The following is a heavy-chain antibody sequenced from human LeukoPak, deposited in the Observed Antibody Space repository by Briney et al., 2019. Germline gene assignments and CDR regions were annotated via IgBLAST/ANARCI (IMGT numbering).Heavy chain of an antibody. V-gene: IGHV4-39*07. CDR1: GGSISSSSYY. J-gene: IGHJ5*02. CDR3: AREPQSYCSGGSCYSYEWFDP. Sequence: SETLSLTCTVSGGSISSSSYYWGWIRQPPGKGLEWIGSIYYSGSTYYNPSLKSRVTISVDTSKNQFSLKLSSVTAADTAVYYCAREPQSYCSGGSCYSYEWFDPWGQGTLVTVSS. D-gene: IGHD2-15*01. CDR2: IYYSGST.